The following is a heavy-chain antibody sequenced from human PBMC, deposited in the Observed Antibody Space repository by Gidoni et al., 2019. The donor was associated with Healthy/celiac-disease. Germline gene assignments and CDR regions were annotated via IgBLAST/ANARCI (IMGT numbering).Heavy chain of an antibody. CDR2: MNPNSGNT. J-gene: IGHJ6*02. V-gene: IGHV1-8*01. D-gene: IGHD3-16*01. Sequence: VRQATGQGLEWMGWMNPNSGNTGYAQKFQGRVTMTRNTSISTAYMELSSLRSEDTAVYYCARGYLRTYYYGMDVWGQGTTVTVS. CDR3: ARGYLRTYYYGMDV.